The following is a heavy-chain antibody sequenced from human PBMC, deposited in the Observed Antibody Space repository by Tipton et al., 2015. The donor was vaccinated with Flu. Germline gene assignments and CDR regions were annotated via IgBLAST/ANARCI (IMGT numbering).Heavy chain of an antibody. CDR2: LWSDGTNK. D-gene: IGHD3-9*01. Sequence: SLRLSCAASGFALTTHDMHWVRQAPGKGLEWLAVLWSDGTNKYYAASLRGRFTISRDISNNTVFLQMNSLGAEDTAVYYCAKDATPYNVLTGYYDYWGQGSMVTVSS. CDR3: AKDATPYNVLTGYYDY. V-gene: IGHV3-33*06. CDR1: GFALTTHD. J-gene: IGHJ4*02.